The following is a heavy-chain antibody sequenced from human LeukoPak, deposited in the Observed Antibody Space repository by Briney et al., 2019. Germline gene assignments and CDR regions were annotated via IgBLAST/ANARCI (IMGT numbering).Heavy chain of an antibody. V-gene: IGHV3-23*01. CDR2: ISGSGGTT. Sequence: GASLRLSCAASGFTFSSYAMSWDRKAPGKVLEWVSAISGSGGTTYYADSVKGRFTISRDNAKNSLYLQMNSLRAEDMAVYYCVRGGYCSSTICYWYNAFDMWGQGTMVTVSS. D-gene: IGHD2-2*01. J-gene: IGHJ3*02. CDR1: GFTFSSYA. CDR3: VRGGYCSSTICYWYNAFDM.